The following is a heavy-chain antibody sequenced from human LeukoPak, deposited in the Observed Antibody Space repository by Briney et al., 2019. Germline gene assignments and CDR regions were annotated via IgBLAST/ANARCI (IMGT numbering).Heavy chain of an antibody. Sequence: PGGSLRLSCAASGFTFSSYAMHWVRQAPGKGLEWVAVISYDGSNKYYADSVKGRFTISRDNSKNTLYLQMNSLRAEDTAVYYCARDAYDFWSGSLDVWGQGTTVTVSS. CDR3: ARDAYDFWSGSLDV. V-gene: IGHV3-30-3*01. J-gene: IGHJ6*02. CDR2: ISYDGSNK. CDR1: GFTFSSYA. D-gene: IGHD3-3*01.